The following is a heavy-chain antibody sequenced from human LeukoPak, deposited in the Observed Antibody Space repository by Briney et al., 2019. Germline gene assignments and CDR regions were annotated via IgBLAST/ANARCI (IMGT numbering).Heavy chain of an antibody. V-gene: IGHV3-30*18. CDR2: SSYDGGHI. CDR1: GFNFDNYG. J-gene: IGHJ5*02. Sequence: AGSLRLSCAGSGFNFDNYGIHWVRQAPGRGLEWVAGSSYDGGHIYYGDSVKGRFIISRDKSKSTVYMEMSSLRAEDTAVYYCAKGCSSTSCAKEFDLWGQGTLVTVSS. CDR3: AKGCSSTSCAKEFDL. D-gene: IGHD2-2*01.